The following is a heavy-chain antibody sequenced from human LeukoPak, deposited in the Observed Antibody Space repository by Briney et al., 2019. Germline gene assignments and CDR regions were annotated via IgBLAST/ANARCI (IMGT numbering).Heavy chain of an antibody. CDR3: ARDRVDTAMVTHFDY. J-gene: IGHJ4*02. CDR1: GGSISSSSYY. CDR2: IYYSGST. Sequence: KPSETLSLTCTVSGGSISSSSYYWGWIRQPPGKGLEWIGSIYYSGSTYYNPSLKSRVTISVDTSKNQFSLKLSSVTAADTAVYYCARDRVDTAMVTHFDYWGQGTLVTVSS. V-gene: IGHV4-39*07. D-gene: IGHD5-18*01.